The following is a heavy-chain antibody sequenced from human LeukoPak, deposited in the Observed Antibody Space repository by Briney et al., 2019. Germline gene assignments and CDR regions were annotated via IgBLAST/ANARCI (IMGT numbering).Heavy chain of an antibody. V-gene: IGHV3-9*01. J-gene: IGHJ4*02. CDR3: AKAVCSSTSCYYNY. Sequence: PGGSLRLSCAASGFTFDDYAMHWVRQAPGKGLEWVSGISWNSGSIGYADSVKGRFTISRDNAKNSLYLRMNSLRAEDTALYYCAKAVCSSTSCYYNYWGQGTLVTVSS. CDR1: GFTFDDYA. CDR2: ISWNSGSI. D-gene: IGHD2-2*01.